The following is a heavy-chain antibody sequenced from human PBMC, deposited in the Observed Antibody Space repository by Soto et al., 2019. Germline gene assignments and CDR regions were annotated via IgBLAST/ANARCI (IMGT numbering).Heavy chain of an antibody. V-gene: IGHV3-48*03. CDR3: ARDPAIYSGNFDYGLDV. CDR2: IGTSGKTI. J-gene: IGHJ6*02. Sequence: EVQLVESGGGLVQAGGSLRLFCAVSGFTFSRYEMNWVRQAPGKELEWVSYIGTSGKTIYYADSVRGRFTIFRDNAKNSLYLQMNSLRAEDTAVYYCARDPAIYSGNFDYGLDVWGQGTTVTVSS. D-gene: IGHD4-4*01. CDR1: GFTFSRYE.